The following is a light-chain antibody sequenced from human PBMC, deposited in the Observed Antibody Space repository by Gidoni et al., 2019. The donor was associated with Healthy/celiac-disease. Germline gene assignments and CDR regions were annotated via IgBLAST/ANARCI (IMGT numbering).Light chain of an antibody. CDR3: AAWDDSLNGLYV. CDR1: SSNIGSNT. Sequence: QSGLTQPPSASGTPGQRVTISCSGSSSNIGSNTVNWYQQLPGTAPKLLIDSNNQRPSGVPARFSGSKSGTSASLASSGLQSEDEADYYCAAWDDSLNGLYVFGTGTKVT. V-gene: IGLV1-44*01. CDR2: SNN. J-gene: IGLJ1*01.